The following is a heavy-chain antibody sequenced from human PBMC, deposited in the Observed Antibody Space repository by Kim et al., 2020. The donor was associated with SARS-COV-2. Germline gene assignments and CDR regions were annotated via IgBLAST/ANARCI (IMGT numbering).Heavy chain of an antibody. CDR1: GDSVSSNSAA. CDR2: TYYRSKWYN. Sequence: SQTLSLTCAISGDSVSSNSAAWNWIRQSPSRGLEWLGRTYYRSKWYNDYAVSVKSRITINPDTSKNQFSLQLNSVTPEDTAVYYCARDRKRYNWNQSWLLDPYYYYGMDVWGQGTTVTVSS. D-gene: IGHD1-20*01. CDR3: ARDRKRYNWNQSWLLDPYYYYGMDV. V-gene: IGHV6-1*01. J-gene: IGHJ6*02.